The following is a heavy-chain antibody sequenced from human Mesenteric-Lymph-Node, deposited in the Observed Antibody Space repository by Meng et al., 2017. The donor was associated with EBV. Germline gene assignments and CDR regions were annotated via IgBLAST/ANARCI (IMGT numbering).Heavy chain of an antibody. CDR3: ARDLSLEIGIRMVRGIIGH. CDR2: MYYSGDT. CDR1: GDSISRSSHY. V-gene: IGHV4-39*07. D-gene: IGHD3-10*01. Sequence: QLQLQESGQGLVKPSETLSLTCTVSGDSISRSSHYWGWIRQPPGKGLEWIGNMYYSGDTNYNPSLKSRVTISVDTSKNQFSLKLNSVTAADTAVYYCARDLSLEIGIRMVRGIIGHWGQGALVTVSS. J-gene: IGHJ4*02.